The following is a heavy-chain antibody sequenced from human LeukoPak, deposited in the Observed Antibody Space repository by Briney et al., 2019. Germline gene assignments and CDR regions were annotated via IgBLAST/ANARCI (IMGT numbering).Heavy chain of an antibody. D-gene: IGHD1-26*01. CDR1: GDSVSSNSAA. CDR2: TYYRSKWYN. CDR3: ARGGSYNLDS. Sequence: SQTLSLTCALSGDSVSSNSAAWNWIRQSPSRGLEWLGRTYYRSKWYNHYAISVRSRIAVNPDTSKNQFSLHLTSVTPEDTAVYYCARGGSYNLDSWGQGTLVTVSS. V-gene: IGHV6-1*01. J-gene: IGHJ4*02.